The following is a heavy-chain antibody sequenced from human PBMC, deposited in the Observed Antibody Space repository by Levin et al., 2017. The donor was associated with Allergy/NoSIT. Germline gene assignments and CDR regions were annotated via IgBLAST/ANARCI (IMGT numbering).Heavy chain of an antibody. V-gene: IGHV1-18*01. CDR1: VYPFTISG. D-gene: IGHD2-8*02. CDR3: ARDLLSDCTGGVCFPFDP. CDR2: ITAYNGNT. Sequence: GGSLRLSCKSSVYPFTISGILLFLPSPGQGLEWMGWITAYNGNTNYAQKLQGRVTMTTDTSTSTAYMELRSLRSDDTAVYYCARDLLSDCTGGVCFPFDPWGQGTLVTVSS. J-gene: IGHJ5*02.